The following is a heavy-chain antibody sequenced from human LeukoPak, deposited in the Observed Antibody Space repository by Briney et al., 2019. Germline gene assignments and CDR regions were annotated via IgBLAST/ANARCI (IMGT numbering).Heavy chain of an antibody. D-gene: IGHD2-8*01. Sequence: SETLSLTCTVSGGSISRYYWSWIRQPPGKGLEWIGYMSYSGSTNYNPSLKSRVTISVDTSKNQFSLKLSSVTAADTAVYYCARGRPLMVYARKGFDYWGREPWSPSPQ. J-gene: IGHJ4*02. CDR3: ARGRPLMVYARKGFDY. V-gene: IGHV4-59*01. CDR1: GGSISRYY. CDR2: MSYSGST.